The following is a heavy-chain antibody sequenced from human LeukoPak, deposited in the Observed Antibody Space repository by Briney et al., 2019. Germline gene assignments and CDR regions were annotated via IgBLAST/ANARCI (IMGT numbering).Heavy chain of an antibody. V-gene: IGHV3-23*01. Sequence: GGSLRLSCAASGFTFSSSAMSWVRQAPGKGLEWVSTISGSGGSTYYADSVKGRFTISRDISKNTLFLQMNSLRADDTAVYYCAKAKYSSSSDLLDYWGQGTLVTVSS. CDR2: ISGSGGST. CDR3: AKAKYSSSSDLLDY. CDR1: GFTFSSSA. D-gene: IGHD6-6*01. J-gene: IGHJ4*02.